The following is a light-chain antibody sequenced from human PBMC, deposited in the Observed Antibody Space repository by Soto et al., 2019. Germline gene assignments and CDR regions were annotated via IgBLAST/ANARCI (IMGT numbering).Light chain of an antibody. Sequence: DIVTPEPARSLPLLPCERVTPASRASQSVSSYLARYKKKHGNDQXLXXXGASRRAHGIPGRFSGGGSGTAFTLTISSCYPEDFGGYYCQQHNTELPITFCEGTRLEI. CDR1: QSVSSY. J-gene: IGKJ5*01. CDR3: QQHNTELPIT. V-gene: IGKV3D-15*01. CDR2: GAS.